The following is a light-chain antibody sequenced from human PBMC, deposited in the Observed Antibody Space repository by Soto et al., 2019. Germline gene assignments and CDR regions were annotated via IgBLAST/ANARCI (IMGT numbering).Light chain of an antibody. V-gene: IGKV1-33*01. CDR3: QKYNSAPRT. CDR2: YXS. CDR1: QDISRY. Sequence: VHMTLSPSSLSASVGDRVTITXQASQDISRYLNWYQQQPGXAPKXXXAYXSNLERGGPSRFSGSGSGTDFTFTISRRQPADVAKYYCQKYNSAPRTFGPGTKVDIK. J-gene: IGKJ3*01.